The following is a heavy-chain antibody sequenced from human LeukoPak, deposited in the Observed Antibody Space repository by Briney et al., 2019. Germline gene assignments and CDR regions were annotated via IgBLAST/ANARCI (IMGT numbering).Heavy chain of an antibody. Sequence: PSETLSLTCTVSGGSISSYYWSWIRQPPGKGLEWIGYIYYSGSTNYSPSLKSRVTISVDTSKNQFSLKLSSVTAADTAVYYCALTPSYYDFWSGGLGWFDPWGQGTLVTVSS. V-gene: IGHV4-59*01. CDR2: IYYSGST. CDR1: GGSISSYY. CDR3: ALTPSYYDFWSGGLGWFDP. D-gene: IGHD3-3*01. J-gene: IGHJ5*02.